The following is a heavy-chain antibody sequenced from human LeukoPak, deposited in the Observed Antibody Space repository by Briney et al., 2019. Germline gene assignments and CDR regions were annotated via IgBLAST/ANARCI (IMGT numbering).Heavy chain of an antibody. D-gene: IGHD6-6*01. CDR3: AKDMGYSSSGGYFDY. CDR1: GFTFSSYW. V-gene: IGHV3-9*03. Sequence: GGSLRLSCVSSGFTFSSYWMHWVRQAPGKGLEWVSGISWNSGSIGYADSVKGRFTISRDNAKNSLYLQMNSLRAEDMALYYCAKDMGYSSSGGYFDYWGQGTLVTVSS. CDR2: ISWNSGSI. J-gene: IGHJ4*02.